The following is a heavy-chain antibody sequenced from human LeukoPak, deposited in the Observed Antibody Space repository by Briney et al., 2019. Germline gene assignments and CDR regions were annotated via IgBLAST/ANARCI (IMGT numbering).Heavy chain of an antibody. D-gene: IGHD3-10*01. V-gene: IGHV4-59*01. Sequence: SETLSLTCTVSGGSISSYYWSWIRQPPGKGLEWIGYIYYSGSTNYNPSLKSRVTISVDTSENQFSLKLSSVTAADTAVYYCARGLVRGVSSFDYWGQGTLVTVSS. J-gene: IGHJ4*02. CDR2: IYYSGST. CDR3: ARGLVRGVSSFDY. CDR1: GGSISSYY.